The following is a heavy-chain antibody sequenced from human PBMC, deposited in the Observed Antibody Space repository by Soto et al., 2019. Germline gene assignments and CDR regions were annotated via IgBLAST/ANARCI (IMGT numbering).Heavy chain of an antibody. J-gene: IGHJ6*02. V-gene: IGHV3-30-3*01. CDR1: GFTFSSYA. D-gene: IGHD2-8*01. Sequence: QPGGSLRLSCAASGFTFSSYAMHWVRQAPGKGLEWVAVISYDGSNKYYADSVKGRFTISRDNSKNTLYLQMNSLRAEDTAVYYCARGTKKYHYYYGIDVWGQGTTVTVSS. CDR2: ISYDGSNK. CDR3: ARGTKKYHYYYGIDV.